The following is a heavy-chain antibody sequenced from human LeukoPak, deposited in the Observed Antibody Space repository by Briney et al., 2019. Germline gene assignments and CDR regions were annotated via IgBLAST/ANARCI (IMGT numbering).Heavy chain of an antibody. CDR2: ISYDGSNK. J-gene: IGHJ5*02. CDR1: GFTFSSYA. CDR3: ARPEGPRGSTPFDP. V-gene: IGHV3-30*04. D-gene: IGHD2-2*01. Sequence: PGRSLRLSWAASGFTFSSYAMHWVRQAPGKGLEWVAVISYDGSNKYYADSVKGRFTISRDNSKNTLYLQMNSLRAEDTAVYYCARPEGPRGSTPFDPWGQGTLVTVSS.